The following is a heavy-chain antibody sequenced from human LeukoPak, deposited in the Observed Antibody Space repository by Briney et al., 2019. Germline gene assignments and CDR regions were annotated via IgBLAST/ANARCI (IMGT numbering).Heavy chain of an antibody. CDR2: INHSGST. CDR1: GGSFSGYY. CDR3: ARVKKAAAFNWLDP. Sequence: SETLSLTCAVYGGSFSGYYWRWIRQPPGKGLEWIGEINHSGSTNYNPSLKSRVTISVDTSKNQFSLKLSSVTAADTAVYYCARVKKAAAFNWLDPWGQGTLVTVSS. V-gene: IGHV4-34*01. J-gene: IGHJ5*02. D-gene: IGHD6-13*01.